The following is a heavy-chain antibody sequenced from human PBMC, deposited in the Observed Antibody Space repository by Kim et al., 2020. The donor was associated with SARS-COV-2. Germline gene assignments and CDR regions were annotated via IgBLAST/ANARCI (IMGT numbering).Heavy chain of an antibody. CDR2: IKGGGGYT. CDR3: AKCGSSYGNDAFDL. Sequence: GGSLRLSCAASGFTFDNYAMNWVRQAPGKGLEWVSFIKGGGGYTFYADSVKGRFTITRDNSKNTLYLQMNNLRAEDTAVYYCAKCGSSYGNDAFDLWGQGTVVTVSS. CDR1: GFTFDNYA. V-gene: IGHV3-23*01. D-gene: IGHD5-18*01. J-gene: IGHJ3*01.